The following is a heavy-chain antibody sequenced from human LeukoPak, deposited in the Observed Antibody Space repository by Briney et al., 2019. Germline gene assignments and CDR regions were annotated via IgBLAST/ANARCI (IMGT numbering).Heavy chain of an antibody. Sequence: RGSLRLSCAASGFTFSTYTMSWVRHAPGKGLEWVSSISDSGVDTYYADSVKDRFTISRDNSKSTLYLQMSTLRAEDTAVYFCVKRKANWGFYDYWGQGTLVTVSS. D-gene: IGHD7-27*01. CDR2: ISDSGVDT. CDR1: GFTFSTYT. V-gene: IGHV3-23*01. CDR3: VKRKANWGFYDY. J-gene: IGHJ4*02.